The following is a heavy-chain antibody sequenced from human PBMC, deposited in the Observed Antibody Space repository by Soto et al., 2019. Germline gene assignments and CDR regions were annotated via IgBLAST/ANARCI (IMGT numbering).Heavy chain of an antibody. D-gene: IGHD4-17*01. CDR3: TTERGYGAPYYFDY. CDR2: IKSKTDGGTT. CDR1: GFTFSNAW. Sequence: GGSLRLSCAASGFTFSNAWMSWVRQAPGKGLEWVGRIKSKTDGGTTDYAAPVKGRFTISRDDSKNTLYLQMNSLKTEDTAVYYCTTERGYGAPYYFDYWGQGTLVTVSS. J-gene: IGHJ4*02. V-gene: IGHV3-15*01.